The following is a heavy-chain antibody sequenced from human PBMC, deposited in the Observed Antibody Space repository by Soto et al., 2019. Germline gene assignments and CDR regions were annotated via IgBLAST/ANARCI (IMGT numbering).Heavy chain of an antibody. J-gene: IGHJ3*02. CDR1: GGTFTSYA. D-gene: IGHD3-22*01. CDR2: SIPLFPTA. Sequence: QVQLVQSGTEVKKPGSSVRVSCKASGGTFTSYAIAWVRQAPGQGLEWMGGSIPLFPTAHYAQRFQGRVTITADQSTSTVYMNLSSLRSDDPAVYYCAIEADDSYNGSCSSGAFDIWCQGTMVTVSS. V-gene: IGHV1-69*01. CDR3: AIEADDSYNGSCSSGAFDI.